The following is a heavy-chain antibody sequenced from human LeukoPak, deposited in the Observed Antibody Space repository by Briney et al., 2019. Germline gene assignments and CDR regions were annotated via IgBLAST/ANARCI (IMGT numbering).Heavy chain of an antibody. J-gene: IGHJ4*02. CDR1: GFTFSSYW. D-gene: IGHD5-18*01. Sequence: GGSLRLSCAASGFTFSSYWMLWVRQIPGKGLLWVSRIKNDGSTTTFADSVKGRFTVSRDNAKNMLYLQMNSLRPEDTAVYYCAREGAAMAPRYFDHWGQGTLVTVSS. V-gene: IGHV3-74*01. CDR2: IKNDGSTT. CDR3: AREGAAMAPRYFDH.